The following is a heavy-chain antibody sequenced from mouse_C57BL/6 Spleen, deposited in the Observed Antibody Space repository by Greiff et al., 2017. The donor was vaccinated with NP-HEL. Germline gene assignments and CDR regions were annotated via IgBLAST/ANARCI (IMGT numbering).Heavy chain of an antibody. Sequence: EVQVVESGPGLVKPSQSLSLTCSVTGYSITSGYYWNWIRQFPGNKLEWMGYISYDGSNNYNPSLKNRISITRDTSKNQLFLKLNSVTTEDTATYYCARYLYYFDYWGQGTTLTVSS. CDR2: ISYDGSN. CDR3: ARYLYYFDY. J-gene: IGHJ2*01. V-gene: IGHV3-6*01. CDR1: GYSITSGYY.